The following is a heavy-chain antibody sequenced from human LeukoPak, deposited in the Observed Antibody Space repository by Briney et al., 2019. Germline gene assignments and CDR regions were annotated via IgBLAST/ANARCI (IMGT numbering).Heavy chain of an antibody. J-gene: IGHJ3*02. Sequence: ASVKVSCKASGYTFTSYGISWVRQAPGQGLEWMGWISAYNGNTNYAQKLQGRVTMTTDTSTSTAYMELRSLRSDDTAVYYCASLPLGSAPYYYDSSGYDAFDIWGQGTMVTVSS. V-gene: IGHV1-18*01. CDR2: ISAYNGNT. CDR1: GYTFTSYG. D-gene: IGHD3-22*01. CDR3: ASLPLGSAPYYYDSSGYDAFDI.